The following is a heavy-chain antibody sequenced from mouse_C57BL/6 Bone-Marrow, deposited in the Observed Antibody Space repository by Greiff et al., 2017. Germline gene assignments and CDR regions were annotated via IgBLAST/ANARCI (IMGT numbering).Heavy chain of an antibody. D-gene: IGHD1-1*01. CDR3: ARDRGTTVVAHWYFDV. V-gene: IGHV5-16*01. CDR1: GFTFSDYY. J-gene: IGHJ1*03. Sequence: EVKLVESEGGLVQPGSSMKLSCTASGFTFSDYYMAWVRQVPEKGLEWVANINYDGSSTYYLDSLKSRFIISRDTAKNILYLQMSSLKSEDTATYDCARDRGTTVVAHWYFDVWGTGTTVTVSS. CDR2: INYDGSST.